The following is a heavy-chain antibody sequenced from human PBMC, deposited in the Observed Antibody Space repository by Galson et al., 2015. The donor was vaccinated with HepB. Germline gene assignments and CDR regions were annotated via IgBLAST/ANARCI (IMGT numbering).Heavy chain of an antibody. V-gene: IGHV3-30*04. CDR2: ISYDGSNK. D-gene: IGHD5-12*01. Sequence: SLRLSCAASGFTFSSYAMHWVRQAPGKGLEWVAVISYDGSNKYYADSVKGRFTISRDNSKNTLYLQMNSLRAEDTAVYYCARGNGGYLSGAFDIWGQGTMVTVSS. CDR1: GFTFSSYA. CDR3: ARGNGGYLSGAFDI. J-gene: IGHJ3*02.